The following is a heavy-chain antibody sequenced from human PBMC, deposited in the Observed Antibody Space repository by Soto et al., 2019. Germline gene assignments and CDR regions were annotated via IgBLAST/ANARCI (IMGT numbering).Heavy chain of an antibody. CDR3: ARGTGTTPYYYYYGMDV. D-gene: IGHD1-1*01. CDR1: GGTFSSYA. J-gene: IGHJ6*02. V-gene: IGHV1-69*12. Sequence: QVQLVQSGAEVKKPGSSVKVSCKASGGTFSSYAISWVRQAPGQGLEWMGGIIPIFGTANYAQKFQGRVTITADESTSXXYRELSSLRADDTGVYYCARGTGTTPYYYYYGMDVWGQGTTVTVSS. CDR2: IIPIFGTA.